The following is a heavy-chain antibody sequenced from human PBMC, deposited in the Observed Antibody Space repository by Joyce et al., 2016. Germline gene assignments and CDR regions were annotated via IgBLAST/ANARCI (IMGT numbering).Heavy chain of an antibody. CDR2: ICCSGGTT. J-gene: IGHJ3*02. D-gene: IGHD3-3*01. CDR3: AKVYIPYYDFWSGYYTPAFDI. CDR1: GFTLSSYA. Sequence: EVQLLESGGGLVQPGGSLRLSCAASGFTLSSYAMSWVGQGPGKGLQWVSTICCSGGTTYDADYVKGRFTISRDNSKNTLYLQMNSLRAEDTAIYYCAKVYIPYYDFWSGYYTPAFDIWGQGTMVTVSS. V-gene: IGHV3-23*01.